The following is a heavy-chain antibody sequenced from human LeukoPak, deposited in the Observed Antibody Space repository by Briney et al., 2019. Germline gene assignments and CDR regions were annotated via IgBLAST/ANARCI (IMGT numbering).Heavy chain of an antibody. CDR3: ARQLTYYYDSSGYISPYFDY. Sequence: PSQTLSLTCTVSGGSISSGDYYWSWTRQPPGKGLEWIGYIYYSGSTYYNPSLKSRVTISVDTSKNQFSLKLSSVTAADMAVYYCARQLTYYYDSSGYISPYFDYWGQGTLVTVSS. V-gene: IGHV4-30-4*01. CDR1: GGSISSGDYY. J-gene: IGHJ4*02. D-gene: IGHD3-22*01. CDR2: IYYSGST.